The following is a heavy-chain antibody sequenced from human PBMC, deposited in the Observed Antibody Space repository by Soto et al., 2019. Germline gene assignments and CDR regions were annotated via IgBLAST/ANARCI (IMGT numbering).Heavy chain of an antibody. J-gene: IGHJ6*02. V-gene: IGHV3-7*01. Sequence: EVQLVESGGGLVQPGGSLILSCAASGFTFSSYWMSWVRQAPGKGLEWVANIKQDGSEKYYVDSVKGRFTISRDNAKNSLYLQMKSLRAEDTAVYYCARDRYSYYDFWSGSLPYYYYGMDVWGQGTTVTVSS. CDR3: ARDRYSYYDFWSGSLPYYYYGMDV. D-gene: IGHD3-3*01. CDR1: GFTFSSYW. CDR2: IKQDGSEK.